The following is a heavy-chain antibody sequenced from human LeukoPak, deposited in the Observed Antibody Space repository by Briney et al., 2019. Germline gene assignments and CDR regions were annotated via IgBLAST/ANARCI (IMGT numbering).Heavy chain of an antibody. J-gene: IGHJ6*03. Sequence: PGGSLRLSCAASGLTFNNYAMSWVRQAPGKGLEWVSSISGSGASTYYADSLRGLYIIMRDNSQNTLYLHIKNLRAEDSALYYRPDGLAPSGDFLLRDYYYFMDVWGKGTTVTASS. D-gene: IGHD3-10*01. CDR3: PDGLAPSGDFLLRDYYYFMDV. CDR1: GLTFNNYA. V-gene: IGHV3-23*01. CDR2: ISGSGAST.